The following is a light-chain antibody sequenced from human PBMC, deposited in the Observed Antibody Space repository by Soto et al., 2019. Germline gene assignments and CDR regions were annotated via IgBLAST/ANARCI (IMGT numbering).Light chain of an antibody. J-gene: IGKJ2*01. CDR2: DVS. CDR3: QESYNIHT. CDR1: QSVGSD. Sequence: EIVLTQSPATLSLSPGQGASLSCRASQSVGSDLAWFQQKSGQAPRLLIYDVSNRAPGIPARFSGSGSGTDFTLTISSLQPEDFATYYCQESYNIHTFGPGTKVDI. V-gene: IGKV3-11*01.